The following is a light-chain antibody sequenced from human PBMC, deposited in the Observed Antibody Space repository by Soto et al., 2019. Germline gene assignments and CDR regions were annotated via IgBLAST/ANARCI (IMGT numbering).Light chain of an antibody. J-gene: IGKJ5*01. Sequence: EIVMTQSPAALSVSPGERATLSFGSSHSVSSNLAWYQQKPGQAPRLLIYGASTRATGIPARFSGSGSGTEFTLTISSLQSEDFAVYYCQQRSNWPKVTFGQGTRLEI. CDR2: GAS. V-gene: IGKV3-15*01. CDR1: HSVSSN. CDR3: QQRSNWPKVT.